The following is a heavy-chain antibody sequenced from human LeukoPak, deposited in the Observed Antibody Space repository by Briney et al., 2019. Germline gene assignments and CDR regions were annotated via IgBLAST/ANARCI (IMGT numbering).Heavy chain of an antibody. V-gene: IGHV4-34*01. CDR2: INHSGST. CDR1: GGSFSGYY. CDR3: ARGGSCSRGYYYYYMDD. Sequence: SETLSLTCAVYGGSFSGYYWSWIRQPPGKGLEWIGEINHSGSTNYNPSLQSRVTISVDTSKNQFSLTLSSVTAADTAVYYCARGGSCSRGYYYYYMDDWGKGTTVTVSS. J-gene: IGHJ6*03. D-gene: IGHD3-10*01.